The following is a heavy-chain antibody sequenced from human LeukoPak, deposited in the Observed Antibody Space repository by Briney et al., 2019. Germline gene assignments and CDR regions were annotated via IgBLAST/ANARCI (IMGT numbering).Heavy chain of an antibody. CDR3: ARDVLRFGELFTPD. Sequence: SETLSLTCTVSGGSISSYYWSWIRPPPGKGLEWIGYIYYSGSTNYNPSLKSRVTISVDTSKNQFSLKLSSVTAADTAVYYCARDVLRFGELFTPDWGQGTLVTVSS. CDR2: IYYSGST. CDR1: GGSISSYY. D-gene: IGHD3-10*01. V-gene: IGHV4-59*01. J-gene: IGHJ4*02.